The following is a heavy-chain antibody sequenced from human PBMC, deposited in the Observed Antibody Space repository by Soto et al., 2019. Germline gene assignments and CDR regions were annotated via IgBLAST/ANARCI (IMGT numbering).Heavy chain of an antibody. V-gene: IGHV3-21*01. CDR2: ISSSSSYI. CDR3: ASAASFG. CDR1: GFTFSSYS. J-gene: IGHJ4*02. Sequence: EVQLVESGGGLVKPGGSLRLSCAASGFTFSSYSMNWVRQAPGKGLEWVSSISSSSSYIYYADSVKGRFTISRDNAKNSLYLQMNSLRDEYTAVYYCASAASFGWGQGTLVTVSS. D-gene: IGHD3-10*01.